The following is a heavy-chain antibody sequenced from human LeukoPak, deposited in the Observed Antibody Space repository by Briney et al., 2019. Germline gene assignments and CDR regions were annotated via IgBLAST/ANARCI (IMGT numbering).Heavy chain of an antibody. CDR1: GGTFSSYA. V-gene: IGHV1-2*02. J-gene: IGHJ5*02. Sequence: ASVKVSFKASGGTFSSYAISWVRQAPGQGLEWMGGINPNSGGTNYAQKFQGRVTMTRDTSISTAYMELSRLRSDDTAVYYCARSRVLPNWFDPWGQGTLVTVSS. CDR3: ARSRVLPNWFDP. CDR2: INPNSGGT. D-gene: IGHD6-6*01.